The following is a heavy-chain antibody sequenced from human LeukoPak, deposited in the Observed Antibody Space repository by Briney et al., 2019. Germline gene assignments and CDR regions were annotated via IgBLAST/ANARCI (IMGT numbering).Heavy chain of an antibody. J-gene: IGHJ4*02. D-gene: IGHD3-10*01. CDR2: VKSDVSDT. CDR3: TTGIGNYYYY. Sequence: GGSLRLSCAASGSTFSRYWMHWVRQAPGKGLVWVSRVKSDVSDTIYPDSVKCRFTISRDNAKNTLYLQMDSLRAEDTAVYYCTTGIGNYYYYWGQGTLVTVAS. CDR1: GSTFSRYW. V-gene: IGHV3-74*01.